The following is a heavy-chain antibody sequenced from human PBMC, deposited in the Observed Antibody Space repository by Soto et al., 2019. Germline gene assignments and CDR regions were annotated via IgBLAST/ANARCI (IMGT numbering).Heavy chain of an antibody. CDR3: ARDLGSGGYCSSTSCSTFDY. J-gene: IGHJ4*02. Sequence: ASVKVSCKASGYSLTGYYMHWVRQDPEQGLEWMGWINPNSGGTNYAQKFQGWATMTRDTSISTAYMELSRLRSDDTAVYYCARDLGSGGYCSSTSCSTFDYWGQGTLVTVS. D-gene: IGHD2-2*02. V-gene: IGHV1-2*04. CDR2: INPNSGGT. CDR1: GYSLTGYY.